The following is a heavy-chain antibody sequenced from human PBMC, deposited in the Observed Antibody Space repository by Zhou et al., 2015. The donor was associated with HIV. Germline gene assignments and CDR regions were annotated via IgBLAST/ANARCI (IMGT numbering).Heavy chain of an antibody. CDR1: GYTFTNYD. CDR3: ARVKMVRGVTTYYYYGMDV. D-gene: IGHD3-10*01. Sequence: QVQLVQSGAEVKKPGASVKVSCKASGYTFTNYDISWVRQATGQGLEWMGWMTPNSGVTGYAQKFQGRVTLTRSTSISTAYMELSSLRSDDTAVYYCARVKMVRGVTTYYYYGMDVWGQGTTVTVSS. V-gene: IGHV1-8*01. J-gene: IGHJ6*02. CDR2: MTPNSGVT.